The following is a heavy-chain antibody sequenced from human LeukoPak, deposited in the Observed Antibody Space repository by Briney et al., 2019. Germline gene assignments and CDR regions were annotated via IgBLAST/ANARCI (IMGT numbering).Heavy chain of an antibody. J-gene: IGHJ4*02. CDR2: MNPNSGNT. V-gene: IGHV1-8*01. Sequence: ASVKVSCKASGYTFTRCDINWVRQATGQGLEWMGWMNPNSGNTGYAQKFQGRVTTTRNTSISTAYMELSSLRSEDTAVYYCARYSSSWYSGSCFDYWGQGTLVTVSS. CDR1: GYTFTRCD. CDR3: ARYSSSWYSGSCFDY. D-gene: IGHD6-13*01.